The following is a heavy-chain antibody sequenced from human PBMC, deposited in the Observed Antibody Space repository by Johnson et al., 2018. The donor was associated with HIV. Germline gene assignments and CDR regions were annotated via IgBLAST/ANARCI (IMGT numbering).Heavy chain of an antibody. J-gene: IGHJ3*02. CDR2: IYSGDRT. CDR3: ASGEVHIPESYYVTVSRAFDI. V-gene: IGHV3-66*01. CDR1: GFTFSSYA. Sequence: EVQLVESGGGLVQPGGSLRLSCAASGFTFSSYAMSWVRQAPGKGLEWVSVIYSGDRTYSAVSVKGRFTFSRDSSKNTLFLQMNSLRVEDTAIYYCASGEVHIPESYYVTVSRAFDIWGQGTMVSVSS. D-gene: IGHD1-26*01.